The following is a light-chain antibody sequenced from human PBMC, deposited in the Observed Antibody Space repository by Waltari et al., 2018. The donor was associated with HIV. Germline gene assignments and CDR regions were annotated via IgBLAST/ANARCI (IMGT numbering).Light chain of an antibody. CDR2: LNN. CDR3: QSYDNSLSGLV. Sequence: QSVLTQPPSVSGAPGQRVSISCTGSSSNIGAGYDVTWYQQLPGTAPKLLIYLNNDRPSGVPDRFSGSKSGTSASLAITGLQPEDEADYYCQSYDNSLSGLVFGGGTKLTVL. V-gene: IGLV1-40*01. J-gene: IGLJ3*02. CDR1: SSNIGAGYD.